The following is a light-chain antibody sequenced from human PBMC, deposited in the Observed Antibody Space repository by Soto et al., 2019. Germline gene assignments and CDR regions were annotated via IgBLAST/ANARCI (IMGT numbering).Light chain of an antibody. CDR1: QSISTY. CDR3: QESYSTPYT. V-gene: IGKV1-39*01. J-gene: IGKJ2*01. CDR2: AAS. Sequence: DIQMTQSPSSLSASLGDRVTITCRASQSISTYLNWYQQKPGKAPKLLIYAASSLQSGVPSRFSGSGSGTDFTLTINSLQPEDFATYFCQESYSTPYTFGLGTKLEIK.